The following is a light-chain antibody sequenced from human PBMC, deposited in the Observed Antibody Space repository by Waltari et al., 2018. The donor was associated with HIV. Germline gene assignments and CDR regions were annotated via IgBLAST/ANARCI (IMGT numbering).Light chain of an antibody. CDR2: LEGSGSY. Sequence: QPVLTQSSSASASLRSSVKLTCTLSSGHRSYIISWHQQQPGKAPRYLMKLEGSGSYNKGSGVPDRLSGSSSGADRYLTISKDQDEEEAEYYGETWDGKTWVFGGGTKLTVI. CDR1: SGHRSYI. J-gene: IGLJ3*02. CDR3: ETWDGKTWV. V-gene: IGLV4-60*02.